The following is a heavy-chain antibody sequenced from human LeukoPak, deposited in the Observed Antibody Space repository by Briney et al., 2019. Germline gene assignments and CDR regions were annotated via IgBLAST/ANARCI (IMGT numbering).Heavy chain of an antibody. Sequence: GGSLRLSCAGSGFTFINYDMSWVRQAPGKWLEWVSAITGSGGTTYYADSVKGRFTISRDNSKNTVYLQMNSLRAEDTAVYYCAKHDSRTYDYWGQGTLVTVSS. CDR2: ITGSGGTT. CDR1: GFTFINYD. J-gene: IGHJ4*02. D-gene: IGHD3-16*01. CDR3: AKHDSRTYDY. V-gene: IGHV3-23*01.